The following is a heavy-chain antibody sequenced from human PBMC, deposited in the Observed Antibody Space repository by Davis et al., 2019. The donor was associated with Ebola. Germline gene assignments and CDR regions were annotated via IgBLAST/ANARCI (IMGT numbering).Heavy chain of an antibody. CDR3: ARTRDAYTYYYYYGMDV. Sequence: SGPTLVKPTQTLTLTCTFSGFSLNTGGMCVSWIRQPPGKALEWLALIDWHDDKYYSTSLKPRLTVSKDTSKNQVVLTMTNMDPVDTATYYCARTRDAYTYYYYYGMDVWGKGTTVTVSS. V-gene: IGHV2-70*01. CDR2: IDWHDDK. D-gene: IGHD5-24*01. CDR1: GFSLNTGGMC. J-gene: IGHJ6*04.